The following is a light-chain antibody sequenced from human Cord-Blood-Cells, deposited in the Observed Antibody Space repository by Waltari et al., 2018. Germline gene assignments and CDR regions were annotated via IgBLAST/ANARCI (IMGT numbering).Light chain of an antibody. CDR3: QQRSNWPPAT. CDR1: QSVSSY. CDR2: DAY. V-gene: IGKV3-11*01. Sequence: EIVLTQSPATLSLSPGERATLSCRASQSVSSYLAWYQQKPGQAPRLLIYDAYNRATGIPARFSGSGSGTDFTLTISSLEPEDFAVYYCQQRSNWPPATFGPGTKVDIK. J-gene: IGKJ3*01.